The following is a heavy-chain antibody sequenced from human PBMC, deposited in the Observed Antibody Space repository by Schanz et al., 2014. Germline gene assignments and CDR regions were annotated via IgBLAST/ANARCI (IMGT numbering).Heavy chain of an antibody. J-gene: IGHJ6*02. Sequence: QVPLQESGPGLVKPSETLSLTCTVSGDSISGSYWGWIRQPPGKGLEWIGSIYYSGSTYYNPSLKSRVTISVDTSKTHFSLKLSSVTAADTAVYYCARHSGYYYYYGMDVWGQGTTVTVSS. V-gene: IGHV4-39*01. CDR3: ARHSGYYYYYGMDV. CDR1: GDSISGSY. CDR2: IYYSGST.